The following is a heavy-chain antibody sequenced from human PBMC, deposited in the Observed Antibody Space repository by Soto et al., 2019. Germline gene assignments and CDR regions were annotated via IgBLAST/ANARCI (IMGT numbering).Heavy chain of an antibody. CDR3: ARLHCSSTSCYHDAFDI. CDR2: ISSSGNSM. J-gene: IGHJ3*02. D-gene: IGHD2-2*01. CDR1: GFTFSDHY. Sequence: QVQLVESGGGLVMPGESLRLSCAASGFTFSDHYMSWIRQAPGKGLEWVSYISSSGNSMYYADSVKGRFTVSRDNAENSLYLQMNSLRAEDTAVYYCARLHCSSTSCYHDAFDIWGQGTMVTVSS. V-gene: IGHV3-11*01.